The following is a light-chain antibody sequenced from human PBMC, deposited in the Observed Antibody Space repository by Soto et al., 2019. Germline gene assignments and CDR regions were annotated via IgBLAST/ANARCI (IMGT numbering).Light chain of an antibody. CDR2: DVT. CDR3: NSYTSSSTYV. CDR1: SSEVGGFNY. V-gene: IGLV2-14*03. J-gene: IGLJ1*01. Sequence: QSVLTQPASVSGSPGQSITISCTGTSSEVGGFNYVSWYQQHPGKATKLMIYDVTNRPSGVSYRFSGSKSGNTASLTISWLQAEDEADYYCNSYTSSSTYVFGTGTKATV.